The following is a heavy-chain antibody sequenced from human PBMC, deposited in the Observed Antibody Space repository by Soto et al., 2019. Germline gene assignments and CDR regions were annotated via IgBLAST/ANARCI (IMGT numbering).Heavy chain of an antibody. D-gene: IGHD4-17*01. CDR1: GYTFTGYY. J-gene: IGHJ4*02. V-gene: IGHV1-2*04. Sequence: QVQLVQSGAEVKKPGASVKVSCKASGYTFTGYYMHWVRQAPGQGLEWMGWINPNSGGTNYAQKFQGWVTMTRDTFISTAYMELSRLRSDDTAVDYCARSPPADSGDSTCDYWGQGTLVTVSS. CDR3: ARSPPADSGDSTCDY. CDR2: INPNSGGT.